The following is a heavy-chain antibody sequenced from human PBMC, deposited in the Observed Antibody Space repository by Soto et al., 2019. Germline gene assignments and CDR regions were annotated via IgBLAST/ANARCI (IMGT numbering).Heavy chain of an antibody. J-gene: IGHJ6*02. CDR1: GGSISSSSYY. Sequence: SEALSVNCTVSGGSISSSSYYWGWIRQPPGKGLEWIGSIYYSGSTYYNPSLKSRVTISVDTSKNQFSLKLSSVTAADTAVYYCARRIVVAGYYYYGMDVWGQGTTVTVSS. D-gene: IGHD6-19*01. CDR3: ARRIVVAGYYYYGMDV. V-gene: IGHV4-39*01. CDR2: IYYSGST.